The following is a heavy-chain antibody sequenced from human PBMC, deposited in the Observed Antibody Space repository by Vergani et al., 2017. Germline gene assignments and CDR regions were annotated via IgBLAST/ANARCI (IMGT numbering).Heavy chain of an antibody. CDR3: ARVITYYYDSSGYYVPYYYYGIDV. V-gene: IGHV4-34*01. J-gene: IGHJ6*02. CDR2: INHSGST. Sequence: QVQLQQWGAGLLKPSETLSLTCAVYGGSFSGYYWSWIRQPPGKGLEWIGEINHSGSTNYNPSLKSRVTISVDTSKNQFSLKLSSVTAADTAVYYCARVITYYYDSSGYYVPYYYYGIDVWGQGTTVTVSS. CDR1: GGSFSGYY. D-gene: IGHD3-22*01.